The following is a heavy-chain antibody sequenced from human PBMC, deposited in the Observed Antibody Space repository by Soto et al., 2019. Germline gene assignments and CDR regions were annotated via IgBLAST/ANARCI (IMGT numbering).Heavy chain of an antibody. CDR1: GFAFGSHG. J-gene: IGHJ6*02. D-gene: IGHD2-2*01. Sequence: QVHLVESGGGVGPPGRSLKLSCIASGFAFGSHGMHWVRQVSGKGLEWVAVISHDGQNQYYRESVKGRFTISRDNSKNSLFLEVHSLRVEDTAVYYCARERADIVVAPVATSGMDVWGQGTAVTVSS. CDR3: ARERADIVVAPVATSGMDV. V-gene: IGHV3-30*03. CDR2: ISHDGQNQ.